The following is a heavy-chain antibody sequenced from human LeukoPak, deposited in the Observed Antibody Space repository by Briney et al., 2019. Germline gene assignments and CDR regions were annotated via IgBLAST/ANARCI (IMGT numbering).Heavy chain of an antibody. Sequence: SETLSLTCTVSGGSISSSSYYWGWIRQPPGKGLEWIGSIYYSGSTYYNPSLKSRVTISVDTSKNQFSLKLSSVTAADTAVYYCARGNQGYCSGGSCYKVSRHWFDPWGQGTLVTVSS. CDR2: IYYSGST. D-gene: IGHD2-15*01. V-gene: IGHV4-39*07. J-gene: IGHJ5*02. CDR3: ARGNQGYCSGGSCYKVSRHWFDP. CDR1: GGSISSSSYY.